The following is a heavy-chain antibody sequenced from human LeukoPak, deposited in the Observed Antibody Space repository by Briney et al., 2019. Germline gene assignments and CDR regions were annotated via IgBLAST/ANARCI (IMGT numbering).Heavy chain of an antibody. D-gene: IGHD2-8*01. V-gene: IGHV3-48*04. CDR1: GFTFSSFF. Sequence: GGSLRLSCAASGFTFSSFFMNWVRQAPGKGLEWVSYVSTSSTTMYYADSVKGRFTISRDNAKNSLYLQMNSLRAEDTAVYSCARDNNGGSVHDAFDIWGQGKMVTVFS. CDR3: ARDNNGGSVHDAFDI. CDR2: VSTSSTTM. J-gene: IGHJ3*02.